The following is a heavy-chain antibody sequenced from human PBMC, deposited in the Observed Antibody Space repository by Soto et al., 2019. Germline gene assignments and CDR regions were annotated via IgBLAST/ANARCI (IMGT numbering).Heavy chain of an antibody. J-gene: IGHJ4*02. V-gene: IGHV4-34*01. Sequence: QVQLQQWGAGLLKPSETLSLTCAVYGGSFSGYYWSWIRQPPGKGLEWIGEINHSGSTNYNPSLKSRVTISVDTSKNQFSLKLGSVTAADTAVYYCARGQSSLLLDCWGQGVLVTVSS. D-gene: IGHD2-8*02. CDR3: ARGQSSLLLDC. CDR1: GGSFSGYY. CDR2: INHSGST.